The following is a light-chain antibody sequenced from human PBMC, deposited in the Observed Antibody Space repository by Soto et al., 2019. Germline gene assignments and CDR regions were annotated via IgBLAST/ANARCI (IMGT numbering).Light chain of an antibody. CDR1: TGAVTSNHH. V-gene: IGLV7-46*01. CDR3: LLSYHAARV. Sequence: QTVVTQEPSLTVSPGGTVTLTCGSSTGAVTSNHHPYWFQQQAGQAPRTLIYDTSNKHSWTPPRFSGSLLGDTAALTLSGAQPEDEAQYYCLLSYHAARVFGGGTKLTVL. CDR2: DTS. J-gene: IGLJ2*01.